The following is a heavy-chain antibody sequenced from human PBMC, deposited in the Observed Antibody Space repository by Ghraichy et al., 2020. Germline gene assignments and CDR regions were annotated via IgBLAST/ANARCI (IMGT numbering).Heavy chain of an antibody. J-gene: IGHJ3*02. Sequence: SQTLSLTCAVYGGSFSGYWSWIRQSPGRGLEWSGEINHNGNTNYNPSLKSRVTISVDTSKNQFSLKLSSVTAADTAVYYCARPYQMLMNDAFDIWGRGTMVNISS. CDR1: GGSFSGY. V-gene: IGHV4-34*01. CDR3: ARPYQMLMNDAFDI. CDR2: INHNGNT. D-gene: IGHD2-2*01.